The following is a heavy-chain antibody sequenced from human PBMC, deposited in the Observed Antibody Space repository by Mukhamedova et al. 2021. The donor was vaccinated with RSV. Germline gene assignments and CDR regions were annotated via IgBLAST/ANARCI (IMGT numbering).Heavy chain of an antibody. D-gene: IGHD2-15*01. J-gene: IGHJ4*02. CDR2: ISGSGGST. Sequence: GKGLEWVSAISGSGGSTYYADSVKGRFTISRDNSKNTLYLQMNSLRAEDTAVYYCAKDSLAAPVGYWGQGTLVTVSS. CDR3: AKDSLAAPVGY. V-gene: IGHV3-23*01.